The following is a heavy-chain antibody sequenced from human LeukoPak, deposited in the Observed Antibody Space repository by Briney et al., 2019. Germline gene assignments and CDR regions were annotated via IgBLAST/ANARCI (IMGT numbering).Heavy chain of an antibody. D-gene: IGHD3-16*02. CDR2: INSDGSTT. CDR3: ARTGYDYVWGSYPNTFDY. V-gene: IGHV3-74*01. CDR1: GFTFSSYW. Sequence: PGGSLRLSCAASGFTFSSYWMHWVRQAPGKGLVWVSRINSDGSTTNYADSVKGRFTISRDNAKNTLYLQMNSLRAEDTAVYYCARTGYDYVWGSYPNTFDYWGQGTLVTVSS. J-gene: IGHJ4*02.